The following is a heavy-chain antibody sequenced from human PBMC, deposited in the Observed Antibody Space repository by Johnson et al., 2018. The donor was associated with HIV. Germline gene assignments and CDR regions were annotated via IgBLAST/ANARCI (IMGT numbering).Heavy chain of an antibody. CDR1: GFTFSSYA. J-gene: IGHJ3*02. Sequence: VQLVESGGGLVQPGGSLRLSCAASGFTFSSYAMSWDRQAPGKGLEWVSGIDTAGDTYYPGSVKGRFTISRDNSKNTLYLQMNSLRAEDTAVYYCAYPREGSSWSNDAFDIWGQGTMVTVSS. V-gene: IGHV3-23*04. D-gene: IGHD6-13*01. CDR3: AYPREGSSWSNDAFDI. CDR2: IDTAGDT.